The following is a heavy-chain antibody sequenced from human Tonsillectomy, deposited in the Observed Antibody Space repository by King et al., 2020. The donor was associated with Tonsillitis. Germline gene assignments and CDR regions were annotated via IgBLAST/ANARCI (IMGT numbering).Heavy chain of an antibody. Sequence: VQLVESGGGLVQPGGSLRLSCAASGFTFSNSAMNWVRQAPGKGLEWVSAISDSGGSTYYADSVKGRFTISRDNSKNTLYLQMNTLRAEDTAVYYCAKGAANSSLYYFDYWGQGTLVTVSS. CDR3: AKGAANSSLYYFDY. J-gene: IGHJ4*02. CDR2: ISDSGGST. CDR1: GFTFSNSA. D-gene: IGHD6-6*01. V-gene: IGHV3-23*04.